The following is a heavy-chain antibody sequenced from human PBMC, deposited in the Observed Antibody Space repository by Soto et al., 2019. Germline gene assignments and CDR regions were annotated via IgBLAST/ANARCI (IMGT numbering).Heavy chain of an antibody. Sequence: SETLSLTCTVSGGSISCYYWSWIRQPPGKGLEWIGYIYYSGSTNHNPSLKSRVTISVDTSKNQFSLKLSSVTAADTAVYYCARGVYCSGGSCYLDGFDPWGQGTLVTVS. J-gene: IGHJ5*02. CDR1: GGSISCYY. CDR3: ARGVYCSGGSCYLDGFDP. CDR2: IYYSGST. V-gene: IGHV4-59*01. D-gene: IGHD2-15*01.